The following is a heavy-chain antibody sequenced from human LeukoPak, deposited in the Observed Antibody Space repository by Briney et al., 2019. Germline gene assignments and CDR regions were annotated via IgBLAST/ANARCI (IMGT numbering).Heavy chain of an antibody. J-gene: IGHJ6*03. CDR1: GGSISSSSYY. CDR3: ARVTGIYYYYYMDV. Sequence: PSETLSLTCTVSGGSISSSSYYWGWIRQPPGKGLEWIGSIYYSGSTYYNPSLKSRVTISVDTSKNQFSLKLSSVTAADTAVYYCARVTGIYYYYYMDVWGKGTTVTVSS. V-gene: IGHV4-39*07. CDR2: IYYSGST.